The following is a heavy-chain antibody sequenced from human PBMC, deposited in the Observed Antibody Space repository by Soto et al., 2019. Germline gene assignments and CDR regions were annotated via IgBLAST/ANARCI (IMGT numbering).Heavy chain of an antibody. CDR2: IRSKANSYAT. D-gene: IGHD5-18*01. CDR3: TKTWIQLDKPYYYYYGMDV. J-gene: IGHJ6*02. V-gene: IGHV3-73*02. Sequence: EVQLVESGGGLVQPGGSLKLSCAASGFTFSGSAMHWVRQASGKGLEWVGRIRSKANSYATAYAASVKGRFTISRDDSKNTAYLQMNSLKTEDTAVYYCTKTWIQLDKPYYYYYGMDVWGQGTTVTVSS. CDR1: GFTFSGSA.